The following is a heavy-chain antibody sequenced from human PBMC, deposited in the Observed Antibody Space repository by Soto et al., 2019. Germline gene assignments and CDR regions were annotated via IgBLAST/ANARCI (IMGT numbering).Heavy chain of an antibody. CDR2: IYYSGST. V-gene: IGHV4-39*02. Sequence: SETLSLTCTVSGGSISSGTYYWGWIRQPPGKGLEWIGSIYYSGSTYYNPSLKSRVTISVDTSASTAYMELSSLRSEDTAVYYCARDILFDYWGQGTLVTVSS. J-gene: IGHJ4*02. CDR3: ARDILFDY. CDR1: GGSISSGTYY. D-gene: IGHD2-15*01.